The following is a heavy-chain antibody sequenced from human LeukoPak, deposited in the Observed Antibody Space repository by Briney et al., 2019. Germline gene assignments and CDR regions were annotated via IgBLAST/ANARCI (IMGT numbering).Heavy chain of an antibody. D-gene: IGHD6-13*01. CDR3: AREGEQQLEGGYYYGMDV. J-gene: IGHJ6*02. V-gene: IGHV1-18*01. Sequence: ASVKVSCKASGYTFTSYGISWVRQAPGQGLEWMGWISAYNGNTNYAQKPQGRVTMTTDTSTSTAYMELRSLRSDDTAVYYCAREGEQQLEGGYYYGMDVWGQGTTVTVSS. CDR1: GYTFTSYG. CDR2: ISAYNGNT.